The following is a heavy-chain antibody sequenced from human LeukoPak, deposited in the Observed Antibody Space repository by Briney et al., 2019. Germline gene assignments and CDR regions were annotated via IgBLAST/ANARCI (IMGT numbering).Heavy chain of an antibody. CDR3: ARNRGDGYNYLFDP. Sequence: SETPSLTCTVSGGSISSYYWSWIRQPPGKGLEWIGYIYYSGSTNYNPSLKSRVTISVDTSKNQFSLKLSSVTAADTAVYYCARNRGDGYNYLFDPWGQGTLVTVSS. V-gene: IGHV4-59*01. CDR2: IYYSGST. J-gene: IGHJ5*02. D-gene: IGHD5-24*01. CDR1: GGSISSYY.